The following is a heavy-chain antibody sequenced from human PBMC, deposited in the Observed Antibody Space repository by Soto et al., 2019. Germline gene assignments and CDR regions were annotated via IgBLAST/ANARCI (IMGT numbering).Heavy chain of an antibody. Sequence: QVQLVQSGAEVKKPGASVEVSCKASGYTFTSYDINWVRQATGQGLEWMGWMNPNSGNTGYAQKFQGRVTMTRNTSISTAYMELSSLRSEDTAVYYCARMGTQGWAEDYYYYMDVWGKGTTVTVSS. CDR1: GYTFTSYD. CDR2: MNPNSGNT. CDR3: ARMGTQGWAEDYYYYMDV. J-gene: IGHJ6*03. V-gene: IGHV1-8*01. D-gene: IGHD7-27*01.